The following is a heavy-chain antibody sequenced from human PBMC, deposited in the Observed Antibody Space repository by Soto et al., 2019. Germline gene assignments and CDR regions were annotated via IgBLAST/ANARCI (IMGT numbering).Heavy chain of an antibody. CDR2: LIPIFGTA. D-gene: IGHD2-15*01. CDR1: GGTFSSYA. V-gene: IGHV1-69*12. Sequence: QVQLVQSGAEVKKPGSSVKVSCKASGGTFSSYAISWVRQAPGQGLEWMGGLIPIFGTANYAQKFQGRVTITADESTSTAYMGLSSLRSEDTAVYYCARGHIVVVVAALSSDYCGMDVWGQGTTVTVSS. J-gene: IGHJ6*02. CDR3: ARGHIVVVVAALSSDYCGMDV.